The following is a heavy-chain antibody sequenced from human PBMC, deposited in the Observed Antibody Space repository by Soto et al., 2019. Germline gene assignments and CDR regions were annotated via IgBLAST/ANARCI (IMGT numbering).Heavy chain of an antibody. J-gene: IGHJ4*01. CDR3: AKDSHWAIISPTHDY. D-gene: IGHD2-2*01. V-gene: IGHV3-53*01. CDR1: GFPVSSKY. CDR2: ISSDGST. Sequence: GGSLRLSCVASGFPVSSKYMSWVRQAPGEGLEWVSIISSDGSTYYADSVKGRFTISRDNSKNTLYLQMNSLRAEDTAVYYCAKDSHWAIISPTHDYWGHGTLVTVSS.